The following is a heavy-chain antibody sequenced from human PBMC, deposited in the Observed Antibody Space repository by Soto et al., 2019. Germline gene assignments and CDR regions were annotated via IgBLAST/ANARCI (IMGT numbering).Heavy chain of an antibody. CDR1: GGTFSTYA. Sequence: QVQLVQSGAEVKKPESSVKVSCKAPGGTFSTYAISWVRQAPGQGLEWMGGIIPMFGTANYAQRFQDRVTITADETTETGYMELSSVRSEDTAVYFCASGIQLWLRRINDGYSGWGQGALVTVSS. CDR3: ASGIQLWLRRINDGYSG. D-gene: IGHD5-18*01. J-gene: IGHJ4*02. V-gene: IGHV1-69*12. CDR2: IIPMFGTA.